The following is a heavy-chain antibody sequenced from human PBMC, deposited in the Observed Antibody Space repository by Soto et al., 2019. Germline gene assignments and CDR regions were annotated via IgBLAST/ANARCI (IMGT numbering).Heavy chain of an antibody. CDR1: GFTVSSNY. V-gene: IGHV3-66*01. Sequence: EVQLVESGGGLVQPGGSLRLSCAASGFTVSSNYMSWVRQAPGKGLEWVSVIYSGGSTYYADSVKGRFTISRDNSXXTLYLQMNSLRAEDTAVYYCARDRVEMATIWYFDLWGRGTLVTVSS. CDR3: ARDRVEMATIWYFDL. CDR2: IYSGGST. D-gene: IGHD5-12*01. J-gene: IGHJ2*01.